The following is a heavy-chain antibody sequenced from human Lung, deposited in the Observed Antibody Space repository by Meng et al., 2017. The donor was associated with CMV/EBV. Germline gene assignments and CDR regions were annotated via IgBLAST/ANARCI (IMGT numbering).Heavy chain of an antibody. D-gene: IGHD2-2*02. Sequence: SVXVSXKASGGTFSSYAISWVRQAPGQGLEWMGGIIPIFGTANYAQKFQGRVTITTDESTSTAYMELSSLRSEDTAVYYCARGTTSRYCSSTSCYRGGGFDPWXQGXLVTVSS. CDR3: ARGTTSRYCSSTSCYRGGGFDP. V-gene: IGHV1-69*05. CDR2: IIPIFGTA. CDR1: GGTFSSYA. J-gene: IGHJ5*02.